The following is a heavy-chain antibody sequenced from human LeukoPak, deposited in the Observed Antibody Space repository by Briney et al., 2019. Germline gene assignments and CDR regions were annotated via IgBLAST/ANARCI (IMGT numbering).Heavy chain of an antibody. CDR1: GYTFTSYG. D-gene: IGHD3-9*01. CDR3: ARNDILTLSDY. J-gene: IGHJ4*02. Sequence: ASVKVSCKASGYTFTSYGISWVRQAPGQGLEWMGWINPNTGGTHYAQKFQGRVTMTRDTSITTAYMELSSLRSDDTAVYYCARNDILTLSDYWGQGALVTVSS. V-gene: IGHV1-2*02. CDR2: INPNTGGT.